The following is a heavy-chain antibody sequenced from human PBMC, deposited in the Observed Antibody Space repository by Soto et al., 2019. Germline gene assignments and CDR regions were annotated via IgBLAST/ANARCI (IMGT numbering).Heavy chain of an antibody. CDR2: ISSSSSYI. Sequence: PGGSLRLSCAASGFTFSSYSMNWVRQAPGKGLEWVSSISSSSSYIYYADSVKGRFTISRDNAKNSLYLQMNSLRAEDTAVYYYARDPLYCSGGSCYYYGMDVWGQGTTVTVSS. J-gene: IGHJ6*02. CDR3: ARDPLYCSGGSCYYYGMDV. V-gene: IGHV3-21*01. D-gene: IGHD2-15*01. CDR1: GFTFSSYS.